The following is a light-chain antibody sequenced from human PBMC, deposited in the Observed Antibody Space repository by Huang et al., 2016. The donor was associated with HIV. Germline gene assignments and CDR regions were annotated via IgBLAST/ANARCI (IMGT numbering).Light chain of an antibody. CDR2: GAS. J-gene: IGKJ2*01. V-gene: IGKV3-15*01. Sequence: EIVMTQSPATLSVSPGEGVTLSCRASQTVSSYLAWYQQKPGQAPRLLIYGASTRATGIPARFRGSGSGTEFTLTISSLQSEDFAVYYCQQYNNWPPYTFGQGTKLEIQ. CDR3: QQYNNWPPYT. CDR1: QTVSSY.